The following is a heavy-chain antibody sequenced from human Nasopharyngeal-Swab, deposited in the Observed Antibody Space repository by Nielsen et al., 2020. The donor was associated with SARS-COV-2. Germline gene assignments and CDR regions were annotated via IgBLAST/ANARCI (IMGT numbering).Heavy chain of an antibody. J-gene: IGHJ3*02. V-gene: IGHV4-30-4*01. CDR3: ARAFSTDGAFDI. Sequence: SETLSLTYTVSGGSISSGDYYWSWIRQPPGKGLEWIGYIYYSGSTYYNPSLKSRVTISVDTSKNQFSLKLSSVTAADTAVYYCARAFSTDGAFDIWGQGTMVTVSS. CDR2: IYYSGST. CDR1: GGSISSGDYY. D-gene: IGHD2/OR15-2a*01.